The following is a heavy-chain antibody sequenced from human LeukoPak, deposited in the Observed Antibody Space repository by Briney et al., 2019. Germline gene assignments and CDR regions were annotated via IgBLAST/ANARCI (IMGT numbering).Heavy chain of an antibody. CDR3: AIKRGGQQVWGQHYYFDY. CDR2: FSVSGDSV. Sequence: GGPLRLSCAAPGFDYGRHDMNWLRQARGEGLEGVSGFSVSGDSVYYADCMTGRVTISRDNSKNTLYLKMNILRVEDTAVYYCAIKRGGQQVWGQHYYFDYWGQGILVTVSS. V-gene: IGHV3-23*01. J-gene: IGHJ4*02. CDR1: GFDYGRHD. D-gene: IGHD4/OR15-4a*01.